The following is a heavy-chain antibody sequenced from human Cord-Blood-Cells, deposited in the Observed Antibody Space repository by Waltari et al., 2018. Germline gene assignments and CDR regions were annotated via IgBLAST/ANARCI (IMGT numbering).Heavy chain of an antibody. CDR2: LSSSSSYI. J-gene: IGHJ4*02. CDR1: GFTFSSYS. Sequence: EVQLVESGGGLVKPGGSLRLSCAASGFTFSSYSMNWVRQAPGKGLAWVSSLSSSSSYIYYAASVQGRFTISRDNAKNSLYLQMNSLRAEDTAVYYCARDGGNSDYWGQGILVTVSS. CDR3: ARDGGNSDY. V-gene: IGHV3-21*01. D-gene: IGHD2-21*02.